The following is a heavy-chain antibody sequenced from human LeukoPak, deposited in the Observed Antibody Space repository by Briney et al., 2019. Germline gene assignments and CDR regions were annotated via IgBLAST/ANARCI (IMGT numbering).Heavy chain of an antibody. CDR2: IRYDGSNK. CDR3: ANVNDKWQQQLPRIGTSNY. V-gene: IGHV3-30*02. CDR1: GFTFSSYG. D-gene: IGHD6-13*01. J-gene: IGHJ4*02. Sequence: TGGSLRLSCAASGFTFSSYGMHWVRQAPGKGLEWVAFIRYDGSNKYYADSVKGRFTISRDNSKNTLYLQMNSLRAEDTAVYYCANVNDKWQQQLPRIGTSNYWGQGTLVTVSS.